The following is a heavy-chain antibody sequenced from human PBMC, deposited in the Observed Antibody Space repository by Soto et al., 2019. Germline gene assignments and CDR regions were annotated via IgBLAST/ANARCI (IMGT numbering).Heavy chain of an antibody. CDR1: GGSISSGGYY. D-gene: IGHD4-17*01. V-gene: IGHV4-31*02. CDR3: ARDVAVTTGIYYYYYGMDV. CDR2: IYYSGST. Sequence: SETLSLTCTVSGGSISSGGYYWSWIRQHPGKCLEWIGYIYYSGSTYYNPSLKSRVTISVDTSKNQFSLKLSSVTAADTAVYYCARDVAVTTGIYYYYYGMDVWGQGTTVTVSS. J-gene: IGHJ6*02.